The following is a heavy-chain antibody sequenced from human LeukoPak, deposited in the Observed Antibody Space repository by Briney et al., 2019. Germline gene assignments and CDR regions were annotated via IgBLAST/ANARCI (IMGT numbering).Heavy chain of an antibody. D-gene: IGHD3-22*01. Sequence: GGSLRLSCAASGFTFSSYGMHWVRQAPGKGLEWVAVIWYDGSNKYYADSVKGRFTISRDNSKNTLYLQMNSLRAEDTAVCYCARGGYYDSSGYYKYYFDYWGQGTLVTVSS. V-gene: IGHV3-33*01. CDR3: ARGGYYDSSGYYKYYFDY. CDR1: GFTFSSYG. CDR2: IWYDGSNK. J-gene: IGHJ4*02.